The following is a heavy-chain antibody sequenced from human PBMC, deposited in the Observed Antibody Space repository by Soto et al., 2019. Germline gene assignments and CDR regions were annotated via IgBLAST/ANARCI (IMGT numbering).Heavy chain of an antibody. D-gene: IGHD6-19*01. V-gene: IGHV4-59*08. CDR2: IYYSGST. Sequence: SETLSLTCTVSGGSISSYYWSWIRQPPGKGLEWIGYIYYSGSTNYNPSLKSRVTISVDTSKNQFSLKLSSVTAADTAVYYCARQSGYSGGWYPDWGQGTLVTVSS. CDR3: ARQSGYSGGWYPD. J-gene: IGHJ4*02. CDR1: GGSISSYY.